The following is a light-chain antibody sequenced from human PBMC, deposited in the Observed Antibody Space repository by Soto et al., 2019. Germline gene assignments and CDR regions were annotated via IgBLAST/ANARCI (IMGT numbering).Light chain of an antibody. CDR1: SGHSSYA. CDR3: QTWGTGSPV. J-gene: IGLJ1*01. CDR2: LNSDGSH. V-gene: IGLV4-69*01. Sequence: QSVLTQSPSASASLGASVKLTCTLSSGHSSYAIAWHQQHPEKGPRYLMKLNSDGSHSKGDGIPDRFSGSSSGAERYLTISSLQSEDEADYYCQTWGTGSPVFGTGTKLTVL.